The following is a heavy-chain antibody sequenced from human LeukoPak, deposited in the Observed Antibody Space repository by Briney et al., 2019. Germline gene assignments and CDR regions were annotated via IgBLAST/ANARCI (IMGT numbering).Heavy chain of an antibody. CDR3: AREATRNHYFDY. V-gene: IGHV4-4*07. J-gene: IGHJ4*02. Sequence: SETLSPTCTVSGGSISSYYWSWIRQPAGKGLEWIGRIYTSGSTNYNPSLKSRVTMSVGTSKNQFSLKLSSVTAADTAVYYCAREATRNHYFDYWGQGTLVTVSS. D-gene: IGHD5-12*01. CDR1: GGSISSYY. CDR2: IYTSGST.